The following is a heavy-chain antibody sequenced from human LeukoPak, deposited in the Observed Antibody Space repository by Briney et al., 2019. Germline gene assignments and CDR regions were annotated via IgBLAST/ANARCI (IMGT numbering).Heavy chain of an antibody. V-gene: IGHV4-39*07. CDR2: IYYSGST. J-gene: IGHJ4*02. Sequence: SETLSLTCTVSGGSISSSSYYWGWIRQPPGKGLEWIGGIYYSGSTYYNPSLKSRVTMSVDTSKNQFSLKLSSVTAADTAVYYCASSLLFSSLKDYYYFDYWGQGTLVTVSS. CDR3: ASSLLFSSLKDYYYFDY. D-gene: IGHD6-6*01. CDR1: GGSISSSSYY.